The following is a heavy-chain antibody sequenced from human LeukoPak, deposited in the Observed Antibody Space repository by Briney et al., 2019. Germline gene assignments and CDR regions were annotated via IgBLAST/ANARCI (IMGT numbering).Heavy chain of an antibody. CDR3: ARVSYDFWSGYRVQYYYYYMDV. D-gene: IGHD3-3*01. J-gene: IGHJ6*03. CDR1: GFTFSSYW. Sequence: GGSLRLSCAASGFTFSSYWMSWVRQAPGKGLEWVANIKQDGSEKYYVDSVEGRFTISRDNAKNSLYLQMNSLRAEDTAVYYCARVSYDFWSGYRVQYYYYYMDVWGKGTTVTVSS. CDR2: IKQDGSEK. V-gene: IGHV3-7*01.